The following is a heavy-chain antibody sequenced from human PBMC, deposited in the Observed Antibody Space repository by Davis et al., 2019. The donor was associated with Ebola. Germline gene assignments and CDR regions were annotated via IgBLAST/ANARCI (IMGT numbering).Heavy chain of an antibody. CDR3: ARGLAGRRMGD. V-gene: IGHV4-34*01. CDR2: ITHIGST. CDR1: SGSFSGYY. Sequence: MPSETLSLTCAVSSGSFSGYYLPWIRQPPGKGLEWIGEITHIGSTAYDPSLKSRVTISVDTSKNQFSLKLSSVTAAATAVYYCARGLAGRRMGDWGQGTLVTVSS. J-gene: IGHJ4*02. D-gene: IGHD3-16*01.